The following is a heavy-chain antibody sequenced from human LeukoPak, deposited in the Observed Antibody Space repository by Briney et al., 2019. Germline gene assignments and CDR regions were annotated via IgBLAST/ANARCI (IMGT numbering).Heavy chain of an antibody. D-gene: IGHD7-27*01. Sequence: ASVKVSCKASGYTFTSYGISWVRQAPGQGLEWMGWISAYNGNTNYAQKLQGRVTMTTDTSTSTAYMELRSLRSDDTAVYYCARDLAGDDIYYYGMDVWGQGTTVTVSS. J-gene: IGHJ6*02. V-gene: IGHV1-18*01. CDR2: ISAYNGNT. CDR3: ARDLAGDDIYYYGMDV. CDR1: GYTFTSYG.